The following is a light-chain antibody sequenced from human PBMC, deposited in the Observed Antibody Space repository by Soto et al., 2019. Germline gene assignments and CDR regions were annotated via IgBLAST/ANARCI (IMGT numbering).Light chain of an antibody. J-gene: IGKJ1*01. CDR3: QQGWT. CDR2: GAS. V-gene: IGKV3-15*01. CDR1: QSVSSN. Sequence: EIVMTQSPATLSVSPGERATLSCRASQSVSSNFAWYQQKPGQAPRLLIYGASTRATGIPARFSGSGSGTKFTRTISSLQSEDFGDDYSQQGWTFGQGTKVEIK.